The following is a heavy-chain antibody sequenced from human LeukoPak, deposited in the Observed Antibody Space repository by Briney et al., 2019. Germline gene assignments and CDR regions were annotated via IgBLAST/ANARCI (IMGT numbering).Heavy chain of an antibody. J-gene: IGHJ6*02. CDR2: IYYSGST. D-gene: IGHD4-17*01. Sequence: PSETLSLTCTVSGGSISSYYWSWIRQPPGKGLEWIGYIYYSGSTNYNPSLKSRVTISVDTSKNQFSLKLSSVTAADTAVYYCARLAYGDYVSYYYGMNVWGQGTTVTVSS. CDR3: ARLAYGDYVSYYYGMNV. V-gene: IGHV4-59*08. CDR1: GGSISSYY.